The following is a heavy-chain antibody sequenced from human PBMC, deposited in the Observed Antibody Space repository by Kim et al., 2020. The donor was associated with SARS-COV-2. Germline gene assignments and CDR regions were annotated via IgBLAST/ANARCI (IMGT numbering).Heavy chain of an antibody. D-gene: IGHD6-19*01. J-gene: IGHJ4*02. V-gene: IGHV4-59*01. CDR3: ARVAYSSGWIFDY. Sequence: YNPSLKSRVTISVDTSKNQFSLKLSSVTAADTAVYYCARVAYSSGWIFDYWGQGTLVTVSS.